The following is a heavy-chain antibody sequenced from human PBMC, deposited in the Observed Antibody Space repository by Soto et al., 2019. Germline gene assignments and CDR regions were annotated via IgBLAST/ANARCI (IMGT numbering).Heavy chain of an antibody. CDR3: TTDWAVTYYYGMDV. CDR1: GFTFSNAW. V-gene: IGHV3-15*01. J-gene: IGHJ6*02. Sequence: EVQLVESGGGLVKPGGSLRLSCAASGFTFSNAWMSWVRQAPGKGLEWVGRIKSKTDGGTTDYAAPVKGRFTISRDDSKNTLYLQMNSLKTEDTAVYYCTTDWAVTYYYGMDVWGQGTTVTVSS. CDR2: IKSKTDGGTT. D-gene: IGHD4-17*01.